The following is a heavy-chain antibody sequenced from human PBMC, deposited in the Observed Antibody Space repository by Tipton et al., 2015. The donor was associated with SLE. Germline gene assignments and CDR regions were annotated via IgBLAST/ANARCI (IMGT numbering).Heavy chain of an antibody. V-gene: IGHV4-39*01. CDR3: ARLRYYYDTSGFYFDY. CDR2: IYYSGST. CDR1: GGSISSYF. D-gene: IGHD3-22*01. J-gene: IGHJ4*02. Sequence: TLSLTCTVSGGSISSYFWGWIRQPPGKGLEWIGSIYYSGSTYCNPSLKSRVTISVDTSKNQFSLKLNSVTAADTAVYFCARLRYYYDTSGFYFDYWGQGTLVTVSS.